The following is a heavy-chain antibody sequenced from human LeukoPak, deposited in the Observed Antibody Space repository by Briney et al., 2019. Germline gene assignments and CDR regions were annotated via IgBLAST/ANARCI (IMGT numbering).Heavy chain of an antibody. CDR2: INHSGST. V-gene: IGHV4-34*01. D-gene: IGHD2-2*01. J-gene: IGHJ4*02. Sequence: SETLSLTCAVYGGSFSGYYWSWIRQPPGKGLEWIGEINHSGSTNYNPSLKSRVTISVDTSKNQFSLKLSSVTAADTAVYYCARLYCSSTSCSTPYFGYWGQGTLVTVSS. CDR3: ARLYCSSTSCSTPYFGY. CDR1: GGSFSGYY.